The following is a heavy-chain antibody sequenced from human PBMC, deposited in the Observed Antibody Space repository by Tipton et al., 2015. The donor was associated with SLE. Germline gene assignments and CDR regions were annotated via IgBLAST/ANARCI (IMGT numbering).Heavy chain of an antibody. J-gene: IGHJ6*03. Sequence: SLRLSCAASGFTFSSYAMSWVRQAPGKGLEWVSAISASGGSTYYADSVKGRFTISRDNSKNTLYVQMNSLRAEDTAVYYCARGDYMDVWGKGTMVTVSS. CDR2: ISASGGST. CDR1: GFTFSSYA. V-gene: IGHV3-23*01. CDR3: ARGDYMDV.